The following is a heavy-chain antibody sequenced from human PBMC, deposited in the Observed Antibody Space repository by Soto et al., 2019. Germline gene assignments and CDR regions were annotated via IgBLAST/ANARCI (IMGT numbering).Heavy chain of an antibody. V-gene: IGHV4-39*01. J-gene: IGHJ3*02. CDR3: ARQPKDAFDI. Sequence: QLQLQESGPGLVKPSETLFLTCTVSGGSISSSSYYWGWIRQPPGKGLEWIGSIYYSGSTYYNPSLKSRVTISVDTSKNQFSLKLSSVTAADTAVYYCARQPKDAFDIWGQGTMVTVSS. CDR2: IYYSGST. CDR1: GGSISSSSYY.